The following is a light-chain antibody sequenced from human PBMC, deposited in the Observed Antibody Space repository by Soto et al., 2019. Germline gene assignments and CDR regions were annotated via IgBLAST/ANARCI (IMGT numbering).Light chain of an antibody. J-gene: IGKJ5*01. CDR1: QSLSNTY. CDR2: DAS. V-gene: IGKV3D-20*01. CDR3: QQYGDSVT. Sequence: EIVLTQSPATLSLSPGERATLSCGASQSLSNTYLAWYQQKPGLAPRLLIYDASSRAAGIPDRFSGSGSGIDFTITISRLEPEDFAVYYCQQYGDSVTFGQGTRLEIK.